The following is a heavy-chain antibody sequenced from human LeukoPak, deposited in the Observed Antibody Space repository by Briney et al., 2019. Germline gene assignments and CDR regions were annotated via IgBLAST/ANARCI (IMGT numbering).Heavy chain of an antibody. Sequence: GGSLRLSCAASGFTFSSYRMHWVRQAPGKGLVWVSRINSDGSSTSYADSVKGRFTISRDNAKNTLYLQMNGLRAEDTAVYYCASHLPTVQERVVLRYFDWLLPYYYYYGMDVWGQGTTVTVSS. D-gene: IGHD3-9*01. CDR3: ASHLPTVQERVVLRYFDWLLPYYYYYGMDV. CDR1: GFTFSSYR. CDR2: INSDGSST. V-gene: IGHV3-74*01. J-gene: IGHJ6*02.